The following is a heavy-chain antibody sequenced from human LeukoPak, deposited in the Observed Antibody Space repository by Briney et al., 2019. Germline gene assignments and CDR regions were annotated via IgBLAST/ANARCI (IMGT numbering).Heavy chain of an antibody. V-gene: IGHV3-23*01. J-gene: IGHJ3*02. CDR2: ITDRGSST. CDR1: GFSYSSYT. CDR3: VKDIGYYYIHDAFDI. D-gene: IGHD3-10*02. Sequence: GGSLRLSCVASGFSYSSYTMSWVRQAPGKGLEWVSTITDRGSSTFYADSVKGRFTISRDNSKNTLFLQMNSLRAEDTAIYYCVKDIGYYYIHDAFDIWGQGTVVAVSS.